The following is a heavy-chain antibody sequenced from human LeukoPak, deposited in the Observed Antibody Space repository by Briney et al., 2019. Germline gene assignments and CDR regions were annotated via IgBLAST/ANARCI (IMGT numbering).Heavy chain of an antibody. Sequence: ASVKVSCKASGYTFTGYYMHWVRQAPGQGLEWMGWITTKSGGTNYAQRFQGRVTMTRDTSISTAYLDLSRLRSDDTAVYYCARDSEAEDFLTGDRNWFDPWGQGTLVTVSS. CDR2: ITTKSGGT. CDR3: ARDSEAEDFLTGDRNWFDP. D-gene: IGHD3-9*01. CDR1: GYTFTGYY. J-gene: IGHJ5*02. V-gene: IGHV1-2*02.